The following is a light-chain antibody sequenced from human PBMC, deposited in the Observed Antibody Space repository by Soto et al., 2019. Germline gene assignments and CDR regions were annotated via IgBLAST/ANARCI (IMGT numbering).Light chain of an antibody. Sequence: QSVLTQPASVSGSPGQSITISCTGTSSDIGGHNYVSWYQQHPGKAPKLMIYDVSNRPSGVSNRFSASKSGNTASLTISGLQAEDEGDYYCSSYTSITTLVVFGGGTKLTVL. CDR2: DVS. J-gene: IGLJ2*01. V-gene: IGLV2-14*03. CDR1: SSDIGGHNY. CDR3: SSYTSITTLVV.